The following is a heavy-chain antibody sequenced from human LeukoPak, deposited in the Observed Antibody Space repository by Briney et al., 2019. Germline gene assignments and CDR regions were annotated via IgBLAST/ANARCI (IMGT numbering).Heavy chain of an antibody. V-gene: IGHV4-31*03. CDR3: ARASGRNNWFDP. J-gene: IGHJ5*02. CDR1: GGSISSGGYY. Sequence: SQTLSLTCTVSGGSISSGGYYWSWLRQHPGKGLEWIGYIYYSGSTYYNPSLKSRVTISVDTSKNQFSLKLSSVTAADTAVYYCARASGRNNWFDPWGQGTLVTVSS. D-gene: IGHD2-15*01. CDR2: IYYSGST.